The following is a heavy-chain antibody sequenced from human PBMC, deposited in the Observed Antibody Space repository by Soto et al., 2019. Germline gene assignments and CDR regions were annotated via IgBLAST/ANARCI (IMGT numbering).Heavy chain of an antibody. V-gene: IGHV4-31*03. D-gene: IGHD5-12*01. CDR2: IYYSGST. J-gene: IGHJ4*02. Sequence: QVQLQESGPGLVKPSQTLSLTCTVSGGSISSGGYYWSWIRQHPGKGLEWIGYIYYSGSTYYNPSLKSRVTISVDTSKNQFSLKLSSVTAADTAVYYCVGTRRGYIVATPYYFDYWGQGTLVTVSS. CDR3: VGTRRGYIVATPYYFDY. CDR1: GGSISSGGYY.